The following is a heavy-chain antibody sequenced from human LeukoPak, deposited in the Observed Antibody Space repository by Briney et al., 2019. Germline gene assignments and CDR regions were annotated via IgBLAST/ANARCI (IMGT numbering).Heavy chain of an antibody. CDR1: GFTFSSYA. V-gene: IGHV3-30*04. CDR2: ISYDGSNK. CDR3: ARPRWGYDLSYYFDY. J-gene: IGHJ4*02. Sequence: GSLRLSCAASGFTFSSYAMHWVRQAPGKGLEWVAVISYDGSNKYYADSVKGRFTISRDNSKNTLYLQMNSLRAEDTAVYYCARPRWGYDLSYYFDYWGQGTLVTVSS. D-gene: IGHD3-3*01.